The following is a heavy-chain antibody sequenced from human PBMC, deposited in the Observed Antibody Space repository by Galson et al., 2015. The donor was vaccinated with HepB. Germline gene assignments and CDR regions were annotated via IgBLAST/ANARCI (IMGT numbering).Heavy chain of an antibody. V-gene: IGHV3-30*18. J-gene: IGHJ4*02. D-gene: IGHD5-12*01. CDR1: GFTFSSYG. Sequence: SLRLSCAASGFTFSSYGMHWVRQAPGKGLEWVAVISYDGSNKYYADSVKGRFTISRDNSKNTLYLQMNSLRAEDTAVYYCAKDLDSGYVALFDYWGQGTLVTVSS. CDR2: ISYDGSNK. CDR3: AKDLDSGYVALFDY.